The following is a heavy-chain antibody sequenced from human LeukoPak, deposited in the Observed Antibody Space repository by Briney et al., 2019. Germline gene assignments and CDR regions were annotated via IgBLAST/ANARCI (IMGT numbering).Heavy chain of an antibody. CDR1: GGSFSGYY. CDR3: AGSGYSGYDLNY. D-gene: IGHD5-12*01. V-gene: IGHV4-34*01. Sequence: SETLSLTCAVYGGSFSGYYWSWIRQPPGKGLEWVGEINHSGSTNYNPSLKSRVTISVDTSKNQFSLKLSSVTAADTAVYYCAGSGYSGYDLNYWGQGTLVTVSS. CDR2: INHSGST. J-gene: IGHJ4*02.